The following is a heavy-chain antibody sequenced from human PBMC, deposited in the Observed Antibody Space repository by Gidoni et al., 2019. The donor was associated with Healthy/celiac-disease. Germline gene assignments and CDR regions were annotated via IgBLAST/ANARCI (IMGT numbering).Heavy chain of an antibody. Sequence: QVQLVESGGGVVQPGRSLRLSCAASGFTFSSYAMHWVRQAPGKGLEWVAVISYDGSNKYYADSVKGRFTISRDNSKNTLYLQMNSLRAEDTAVYYCARESIAVAGEGAFDIWGQGTMVTVSS. CDR3: ARESIAVAGEGAFDI. D-gene: IGHD6-19*01. CDR1: GFTFSSYA. V-gene: IGHV3-30-3*01. J-gene: IGHJ3*02. CDR2: ISYDGSNK.